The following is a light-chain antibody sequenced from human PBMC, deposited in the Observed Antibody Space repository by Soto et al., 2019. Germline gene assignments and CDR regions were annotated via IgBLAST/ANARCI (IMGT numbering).Light chain of an antibody. CDR2: LGS. Sequence: DIVMTQSPLSLPVTPGEPASISCRSSQSLLHSNGNIYLDWYLQKAGQSPQLLIYLGSNRASGVPDRFSGIGSGAVFTLKISRVEADDVGVYYCMQALQTPITFGQGTRLEIK. V-gene: IGKV2-28*01. CDR3: MQALQTPIT. J-gene: IGKJ5*01. CDR1: QSLLHSNGNIY.